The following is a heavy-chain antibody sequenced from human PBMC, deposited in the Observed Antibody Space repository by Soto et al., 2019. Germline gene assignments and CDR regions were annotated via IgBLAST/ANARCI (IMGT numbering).Heavy chain of an antibody. CDR1: GGTFSRDT. Sequence: GFPVKIASKAPGGTFSRDTVICRVRQAPGQGPEWMAGIITVLGTTDYAQKFQGRVTITADESKRSAFMELSTLRSEDTALSCCARGETYLGVWGQRTRGTVSS. CDR3: ARGETYLGV. D-gene: IGHD3-16*01. CDR2: IITVLGTT. V-gene: IGHV1-69*13. J-gene: IGHJ6*02.